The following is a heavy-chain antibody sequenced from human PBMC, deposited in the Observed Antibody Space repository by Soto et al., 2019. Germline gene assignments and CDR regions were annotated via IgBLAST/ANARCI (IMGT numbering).Heavy chain of an antibody. CDR2: MSYDGSNT. D-gene: IGHD5-18*01. J-gene: IGHJ4*02. Sequence: QVHVVESGGGVVLPGRSLRLSCATSGFTFSSYGMHWVRQAPGKGLEWVAVMSYDGSNTYYGESVKGRFTISRDKSKNTLYLQMNSLRAEDTAVYYCAKDDGLWYLDYWGQGILVTVSS. V-gene: IGHV3-30*18. CDR3: AKDDGLWYLDY. CDR1: GFTFSSYG.